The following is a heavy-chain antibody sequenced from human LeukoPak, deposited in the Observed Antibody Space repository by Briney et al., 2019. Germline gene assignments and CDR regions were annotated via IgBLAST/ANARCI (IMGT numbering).Heavy chain of an antibody. D-gene: IGHD1-26*01. CDR2: IKQDGSKK. Sequence: GGSLRLSCVASGFPFSSYWMTWVRQAPGKGLEWVANIKQDGSKKSYVDSVKGRFTISRDNAENSLYLQMNSLRAEDTAVYYCYSGSYYWGQGTLVTVSS. V-gene: IGHV3-7*03. CDR1: GFPFSSYW. J-gene: IGHJ4*02. CDR3: YSGSYY.